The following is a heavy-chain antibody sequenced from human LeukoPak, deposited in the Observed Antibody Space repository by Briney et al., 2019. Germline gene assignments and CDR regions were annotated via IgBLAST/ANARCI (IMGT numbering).Heavy chain of an antibody. CDR3: ARDPSNTSGYYAYFDN. Sequence: ASVKVSCKASGYTFTHHGISWVRQAPGQGLEWMGWISCYNGDTHYAQKFQGRVTTTTDKSTSTAYMEVRSLRSDDTAVYYCARDPSNTSGYYAYFDNWGQGTLVTVSS. J-gene: IGHJ4*02. D-gene: IGHD6-19*01. CDR2: ISCYNGDT. V-gene: IGHV1-18*01. CDR1: GYTFTHHG.